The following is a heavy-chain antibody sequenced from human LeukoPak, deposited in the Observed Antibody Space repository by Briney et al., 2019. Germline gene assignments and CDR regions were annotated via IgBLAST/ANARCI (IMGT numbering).Heavy chain of an antibody. V-gene: IGHV4-38-2*02. CDR1: GYSISSGYY. Sequence: SETLSLTCTVSGYSISSGYYWDWIRQPPGKGLEWIGTLSHSGSSYYNPSLKSRVTISVDTSKNQFSLNLSSVTAADTAVYYCARVIHSSSWYFDYWGQGTLVTVSS. J-gene: IGHJ4*02. D-gene: IGHD6-13*01. CDR3: ARVIHSSSWYFDY. CDR2: LSHSGSS.